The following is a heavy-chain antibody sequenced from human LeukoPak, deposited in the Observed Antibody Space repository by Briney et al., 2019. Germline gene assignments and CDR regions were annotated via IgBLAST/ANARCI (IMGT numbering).Heavy chain of an antibody. CDR2: MNPNSGNT. V-gene: IGHV1-8*01. J-gene: IGHJ4*02. Sequence: ASVKVSCKASGYTFTTYDINWVRQATGQGLEWMGWMNPNSGNTGYAQKFQGRVTMTRDTSIGTAYMELSSLRSEDTAVYYCARRIAVAGTEYYWGQGTLVTVSS. CDR3: ARRIAVAGTEYY. D-gene: IGHD6-19*01. CDR1: GYTFTTYD.